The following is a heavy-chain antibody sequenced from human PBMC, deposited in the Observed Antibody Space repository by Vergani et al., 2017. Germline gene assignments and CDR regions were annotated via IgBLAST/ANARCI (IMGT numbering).Heavy chain of an antibody. Sequence: VQLVESGGGLVQPGGSLRLSCAASGFTFSSYAMHWVRQAPGKGLEWVAVISYDGSNKYYADSVKGRFTISRDNSKNTLYLQMNSLRAEDTAVYYCARVTYDFWSGLENWGQGTLVTVSS. CDR1: GFTFSSYA. J-gene: IGHJ4*02. CDR3: ARVTYDFWSGLEN. CDR2: ISYDGSNK. D-gene: IGHD3-3*01. V-gene: IGHV3-30-3*01.